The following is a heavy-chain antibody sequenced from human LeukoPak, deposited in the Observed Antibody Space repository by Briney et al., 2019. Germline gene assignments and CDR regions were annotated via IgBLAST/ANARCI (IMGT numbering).Heavy chain of an antibody. CDR1: GFTFSSYG. Sequence: PGGSLRLSCAASGFTFSSYGMHWVRQAPGKGLEWVAVISYDGSNKYYADSVKGRFTISRDNSKNTLYLQMNSLRAEDTAVYYCAKDYSYIGYGFDYWGQGTLVTVPS. D-gene: IGHD3-16*01. CDR3: AKDYSYIGYGFDY. CDR2: ISYDGSNK. J-gene: IGHJ4*02. V-gene: IGHV3-30*18.